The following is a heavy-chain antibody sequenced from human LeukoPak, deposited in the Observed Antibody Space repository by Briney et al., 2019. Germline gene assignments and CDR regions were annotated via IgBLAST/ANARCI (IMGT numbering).Heavy chain of an antibody. D-gene: IGHD2-15*01. J-gene: IGHJ4*02. Sequence: GGSLRLSCAASGFTFSSYGMHWVRQAPGKGLEWVAVISYDGFNPYYADSVKGRFTISRDNSKNTLWLQMNGLRAEDTAVYYCAKPPNSYCSGGSCYSGFDCWGQGTLVTVSS. V-gene: IGHV3-30*18. CDR3: AKPPNSYCSGGSCYSGFDC. CDR1: GFTFSSYG. CDR2: ISYDGFNP.